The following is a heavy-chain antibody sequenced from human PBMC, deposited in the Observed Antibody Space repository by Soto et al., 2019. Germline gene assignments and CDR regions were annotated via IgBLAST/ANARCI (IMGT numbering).Heavy chain of an antibody. CDR2: IRGSGGST. CDR3: AKDFQGVNPDYFDS. V-gene: IGHV3-23*01. Sequence: EVQLLESGGGLVQPGGSLRLSCAASGFTFSSYAMGWVRQAPGKGLEWVSAIRGSGGSTYYADSVKGRFTISRDNXTNTLYLQMNSLRAEDTAVYYCAKDFQGVNPDYFDSWGQGTLVTVSS. CDR1: GFTFSSYA. D-gene: IGHD3-10*01. J-gene: IGHJ4*02.